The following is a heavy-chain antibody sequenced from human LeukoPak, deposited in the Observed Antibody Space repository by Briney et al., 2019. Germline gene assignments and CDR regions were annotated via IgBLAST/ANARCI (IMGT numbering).Heavy chain of an antibody. CDR2: ISAYNGNT. Sequence: ASVKVSCKASGYTFTSYGISWVRQAPGQGLEWMGWISAYNGNTNYAQKLQGRVTMTTDTSTSIAYMELRSLRSDDTAVYYCARGSTTVPIRGAFDIWGQGTMVTVSS. CDR3: ARGSTTVPIRGAFDI. D-gene: IGHD4-17*01. V-gene: IGHV1-18*01. J-gene: IGHJ3*02. CDR1: GYTFTSYG.